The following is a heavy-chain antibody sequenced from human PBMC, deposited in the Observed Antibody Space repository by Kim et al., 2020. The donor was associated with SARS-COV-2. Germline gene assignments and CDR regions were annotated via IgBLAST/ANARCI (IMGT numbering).Heavy chain of an antibody. J-gene: IGHJ4*02. Sequence: GGSLRLSCAASGFTFSSYAMSWVRQAPGKGLEWVSAISGSGGSTYYADSVKGRFTISRDNSKNTLYLQMNSLRAEDTAVYYCAKLGGELLWFGESEGFDYWGQGTLVTVSS. CDR3: AKLGGELLWFGESEGFDY. CDR1: GFTFSSYA. CDR2: ISGSGGST. V-gene: IGHV3-23*01. D-gene: IGHD3-10*01.